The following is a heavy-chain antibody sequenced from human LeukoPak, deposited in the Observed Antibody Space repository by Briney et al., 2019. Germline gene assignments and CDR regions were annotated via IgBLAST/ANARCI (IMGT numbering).Heavy chain of an antibody. CDR2: INAGNGNT. CDR1: GYTFTSYA. V-gene: IGHV1-3*01. Sequence: ASVKVSCKASGYTFTSYAMHWVRQAPGQRLEWMGWINAGNGNTKYSQKFQGRVTITRDTSASTAYMELSSLRSEDTAVYYCAKDFQYSSGWYHYYYGMDVWGQGTTVTVSS. CDR3: AKDFQYSSGWYHYYYGMDV. D-gene: IGHD6-19*01. J-gene: IGHJ6*02.